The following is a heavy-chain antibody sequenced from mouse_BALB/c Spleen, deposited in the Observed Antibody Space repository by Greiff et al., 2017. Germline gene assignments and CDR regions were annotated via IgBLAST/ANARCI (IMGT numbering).Heavy chain of an antibody. CDR3: AKRRYDGYYAMDY. CDR2: IWRGGST. CDR1: GFSLTSYG. J-gene: IGHJ2*01. V-gene: IGHV2-5-1*01. Sequence: VQRVESGPSLVQPSQSLSITCTVSGFSLTSYGVHWVRQSPGKGLEWLGVIWRGGSTDYNAAFMSRLSITKDNSKSQVFFKMNSLQADDTAIYYCAKRRYDGYYAMDYWGQGTTLTVSS. D-gene: IGHD2-14*01.